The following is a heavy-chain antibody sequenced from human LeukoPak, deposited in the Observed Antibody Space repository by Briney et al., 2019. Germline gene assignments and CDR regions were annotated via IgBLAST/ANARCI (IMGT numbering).Heavy chain of an antibody. Sequence: PGGSLRLSCAASGFTFDDYAMHWVRQAPGKGLEWVSGISWNSGSIGYADSAKGRFTISRDNAKNSLYLQMNSLRAEDTALYYCAKGHYTAMVHNWFDPWGQGTLVTVSS. D-gene: IGHD5-18*01. V-gene: IGHV3-9*01. CDR3: AKGHYTAMVHNWFDP. CDR2: ISWNSGSI. CDR1: GFTFDDYA. J-gene: IGHJ5*02.